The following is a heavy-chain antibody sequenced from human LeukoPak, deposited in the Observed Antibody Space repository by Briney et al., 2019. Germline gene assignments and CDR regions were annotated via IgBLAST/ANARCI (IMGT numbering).Heavy chain of an antibody. V-gene: IGHV1-24*01. CDR3: ATLPYCSSTSRYPFDY. J-gene: IGHJ4*02. D-gene: IGHD2-2*01. CDR1: GYTLTELS. CDR2: FDPEDGET. Sequence: ASVKVSCKVSGYTLTELSMHWVRQAPGKGLEWMGGFDPEDGETIYAQKFQGRVTMTEDTSTDTAYMELSSLRSEDTAVYYCATLPYCSSTSRYPFDYWGQGTLVTVSS.